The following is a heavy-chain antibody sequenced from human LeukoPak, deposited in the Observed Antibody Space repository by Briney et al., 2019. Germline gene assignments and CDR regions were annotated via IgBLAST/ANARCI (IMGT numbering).Heavy chain of an antibody. CDR3: ARGAHDYGQAWVFQY. J-gene: IGHJ1*01. V-gene: IGHV1-2*02. D-gene: IGHD4-17*01. CDR1: GYTFTGYY. CDR2: INPNSGGT. Sequence: GASVKVSCKASGYTFTGYYIHWVRQAPGQGLEWMGWINPNSGGTNFAQKFQGRVTMTRDTSISTAYMELSRLRSDDTAVYYCARGAHDYGQAWVFQYWGQGTLVTVSS.